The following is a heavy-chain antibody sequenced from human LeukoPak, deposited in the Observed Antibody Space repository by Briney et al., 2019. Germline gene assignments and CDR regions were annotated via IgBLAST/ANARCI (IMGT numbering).Heavy chain of an antibody. CDR3: AKGDPNDYKPWIY. D-gene: IGHD4-11*01. J-gene: IGHJ4*02. Sequence: GGSLRLSCAASGFTFSSYAMSWVRQAPGKGLEWVSLISGSGDKTYYADSVKGRFTISRDNSKNTLYLQVNSLRADDTAVYYCAKGDPNDYKPWIYWGQGTLVIVSS. CDR2: ISGSGDKT. CDR1: GFTFSSYA. V-gene: IGHV3-23*01.